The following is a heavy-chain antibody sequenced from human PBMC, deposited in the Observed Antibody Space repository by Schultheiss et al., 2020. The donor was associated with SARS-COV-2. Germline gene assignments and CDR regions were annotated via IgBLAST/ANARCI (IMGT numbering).Heavy chain of an antibody. Sequence: SETLSLTCAVSGGSISSGGYYWSWIRQPPGKGLEWIGYIYYSGSTYYNPSLKSRVTISVDTSKNQFSLKLSSVTAADTAVYYCARVFGVVTMGGFDPWGQGTLVTVSS. D-gene: IGHD3-3*01. CDR2: IYYSGST. V-gene: IGHV4-31*11. CDR3: ARVFGVVTMGGFDP. CDR1: GGSISSGGYY. J-gene: IGHJ5*02.